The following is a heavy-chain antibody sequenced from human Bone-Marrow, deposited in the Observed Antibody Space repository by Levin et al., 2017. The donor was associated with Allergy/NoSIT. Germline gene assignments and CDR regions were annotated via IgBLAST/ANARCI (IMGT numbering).Heavy chain of an antibody. J-gene: IGHJ4*02. V-gene: IGHV4-59*08. CDR1: GGSISSYY. Sequence: SQTLSLTCTVSGGSISSYYWSWIRQPPGKGLEWIGYIYYSGSTNYNPSLKSRVTISVDTSKNQFSLKLSSVTAADTAVYYCARRTPYCSGGSCGVDYWGQGTLVTVSS. CDR3: ARRTPYCSGGSCGVDY. D-gene: IGHD2-15*01. CDR2: IYYSGST.